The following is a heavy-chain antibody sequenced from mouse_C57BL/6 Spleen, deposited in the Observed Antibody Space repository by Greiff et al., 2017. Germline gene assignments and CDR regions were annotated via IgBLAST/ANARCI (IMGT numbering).Heavy chain of an antibody. J-gene: IGHJ4*01. D-gene: IGHD1-1*01. Sequence: EVQLVESGGDLVKPGGSLKLSCAASGFTFSSYGMSWVRQTPDKRLEWVATIGSGGSYTYYPDSVKGRFTISRDNAKNTLYLQMSSLKSEDTAMYYCASLITTVVATSPYYAMDYWGQGTSVTVSS. V-gene: IGHV5-6*01. CDR2: IGSGGSYT. CDR1: GFTFSSYG. CDR3: ASLITTVVATSPYYAMDY.